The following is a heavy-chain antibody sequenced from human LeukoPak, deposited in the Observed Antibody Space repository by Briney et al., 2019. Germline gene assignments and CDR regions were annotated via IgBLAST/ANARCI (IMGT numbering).Heavy chain of an antibody. V-gene: IGHV4-59*01. Sequence: PSETLSLTCTVSGGSISSYYWSWVRQPPGKGLEWIGYIYYSGSTNYNPSLKSRVTISVDTSKNQFSLKLSSVTAADTAVYYCAAYDFWSGYQVGAFDIWGQGTMVTVSS. CDR1: GGSISSYY. CDR3: AAYDFWSGYQVGAFDI. J-gene: IGHJ3*02. CDR2: IYYSGST. D-gene: IGHD3-3*01.